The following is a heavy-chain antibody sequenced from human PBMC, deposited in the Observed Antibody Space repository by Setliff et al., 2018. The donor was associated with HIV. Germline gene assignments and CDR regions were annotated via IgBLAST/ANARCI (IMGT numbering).Heavy chain of an antibody. D-gene: IGHD5-18*01. CDR3: ARQVGSQYSYWAYYFDS. J-gene: IGHJ4*02. CDR2: LYHSGTN. Sequence: SETLSLTCAVSGYSISSGYFWGWIRQPPGKGLEWIGSLYHSGTNFYNPSLKSRVTISLDTSTNRFPLKLNSVTAADTAIYYCARQVGSQYSYWAYYFDSWGQGALVTVSS. CDR1: GYSISSGYF. V-gene: IGHV4-38-2*01.